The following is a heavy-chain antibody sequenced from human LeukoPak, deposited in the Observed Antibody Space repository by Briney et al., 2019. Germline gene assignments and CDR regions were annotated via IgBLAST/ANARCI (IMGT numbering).Heavy chain of an antibody. V-gene: IGHV3-43*02. D-gene: IGHD1-1*01. CDR2: ISKDGGNK. J-gene: IGHJ4*02. CDR1: GFTFDEHD. CDR3: AKRSGAPNNFDY. Sequence: TGGSLRLSCAASGFTFDEHDMYWLRHVPGKGLEWVCLISKDGGNKHYADSVKGRFSISRDNNRNSLSLQMNSLRSEDTALYFCAKRSGAPNNFDYWGQGALVTVSS.